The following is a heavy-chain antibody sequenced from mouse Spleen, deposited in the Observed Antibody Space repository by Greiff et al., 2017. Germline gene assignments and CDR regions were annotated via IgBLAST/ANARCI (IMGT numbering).Heavy chain of an antibody. V-gene: IGHV1-26*01. Sequence: VQLQQSGPELVKPGASVKISCKASGYTFTDYYMNWVKQSHGKSLEWIGDINPNNGGTSYNQKFKGKATLTVDKSSSTAYMELRSLTSEDSAVYYCARLWSYAMDYWGQGTSVTVSS. CDR1: GYTFTDYY. CDR3: ARLWSYAMDY. CDR2: INPNNGGT. D-gene: IGHD1-1*02. J-gene: IGHJ4*01.